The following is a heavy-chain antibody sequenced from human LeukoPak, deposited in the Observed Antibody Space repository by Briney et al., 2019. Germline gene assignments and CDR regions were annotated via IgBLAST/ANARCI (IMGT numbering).Heavy chain of an antibody. D-gene: IGHD1-26*01. CDR3: ARVGEWEPSYYFDY. CDR1: GFTFSSYA. Sequence: GGSLRLSCAASGFTFSSYAMTWVRQAPGKGLEWVSAITGSGDSAYYSDSVKGRFTISRDNSKNTLYLQMNSLRAEDTAVYYCARVGEWEPSYYFDYWGQGTLVTVSS. CDR2: ITGSGDSA. J-gene: IGHJ4*02. V-gene: IGHV3-23*01.